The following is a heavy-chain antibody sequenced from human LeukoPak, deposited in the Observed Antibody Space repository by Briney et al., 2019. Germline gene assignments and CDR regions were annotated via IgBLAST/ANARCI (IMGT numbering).Heavy chain of an antibody. CDR1: GGSISSSSYY. V-gene: IGHV4-39*01. J-gene: IGHJ6*02. CDR2: IYYSGST. D-gene: IGHD6-19*01. CDR3: ARLGSGWHHNYYYYGMDV. Sequence: SETLSLTCTVSGGSISSSSYYWGWIRQPPGKGLEWIGSIYYSGSTYYNPSLKSRVTISVDTSKNQFSLKLSSVTAADTAVYYCARLGSGWHHNYYYYGMDVWGQGTTVTVSS.